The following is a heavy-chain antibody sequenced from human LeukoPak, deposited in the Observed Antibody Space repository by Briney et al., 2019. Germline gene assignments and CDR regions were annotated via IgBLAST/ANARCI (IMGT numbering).Heavy chain of an antibody. Sequence: SETLSLTCSVSGGSISSSSYYWGWIRQPPGKGLEWIGSVYYSGSTYFNPSLKSPVTISVDTSKNQFSLRLSSVTAADTAVYYCARHSSEVTVFGVVISGWFDPWGQGTLVTVSS. CDR2: VYYSGST. CDR3: ARHSSEVTVFGVVISGWFDP. V-gene: IGHV4-39*01. D-gene: IGHD3-3*01. J-gene: IGHJ5*02. CDR1: GGSISSSSYY.